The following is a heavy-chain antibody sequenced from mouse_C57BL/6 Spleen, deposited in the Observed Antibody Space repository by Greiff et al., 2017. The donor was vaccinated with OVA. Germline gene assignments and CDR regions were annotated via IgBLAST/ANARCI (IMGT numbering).Heavy chain of an antibody. D-gene: IGHD2-12*01. CDR1: GFSFNTYA. CDR3: VRDSLPFAWFAY. J-gene: IGHJ3*01. CDR2: IRSKSNNYAT. V-gene: IGHV10-1*01. Sequence: GGGLVQPKGSLKLSCAASGFSFNTYAMNWVRQAPGKGLEWVARIRSKSNNYATYYDDSVKDRFTISRDDPESMHYLQMNNLKTEDTAMYYCVRDSLPFAWFAYWGQGTLVTVSA.